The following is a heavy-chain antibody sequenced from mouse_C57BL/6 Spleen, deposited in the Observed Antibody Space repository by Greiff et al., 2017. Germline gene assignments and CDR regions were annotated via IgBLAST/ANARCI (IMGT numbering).Heavy chain of an antibody. D-gene: IGHD1-1*01. J-gene: IGHJ1*03. CDR1: GYTFTSYW. V-gene: IGHV1-64*01. CDR2: IHPNSGST. CDR3: ASITTVVAPHV. Sequence: QVQLQQPGAELVKPGASVKLSCKASGYTFTSYWMHWVKQRPGQGLEWIGMIHPNSGSTNYNEKFKSKATLTVDKSSSTAYMQLSSLTSEDSAVYYCASITTVVAPHVWGTGTTVTVSS.